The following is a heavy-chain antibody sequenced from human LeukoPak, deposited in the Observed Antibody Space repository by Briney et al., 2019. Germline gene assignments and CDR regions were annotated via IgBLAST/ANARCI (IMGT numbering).Heavy chain of an antibody. CDR2: ISYDGSNK. D-gene: IGHD7-27*01. Sequence: PGGSLRLSCAASGFTFSSYGTHWVRQAPGKGLEWVAVISYDGSNKYYADSVKGRFTISRDNSKNTLYLQMNSLRAEDTAVYYCAMGTPPDYWGQGTLVTVSS. CDR1: GFTFSSYG. CDR3: AMGTPPDY. V-gene: IGHV3-30*03. J-gene: IGHJ4*02.